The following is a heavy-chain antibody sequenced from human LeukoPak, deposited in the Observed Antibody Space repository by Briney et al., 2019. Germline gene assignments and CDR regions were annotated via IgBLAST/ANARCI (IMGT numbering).Heavy chain of an antibody. Sequence: GESLKISCMASGYSFTSYWIGWVRQMPGRGLEWMGIIYPGDSDTRYSPSFQGQVTISADKSISTAYLQWSSLKASDTAMYYCARSRVLDAFDIWGRRTMVTVSS. D-gene: IGHD6-13*01. V-gene: IGHV5-51*01. CDR3: ARSRVLDAFDI. CDR2: IYPGDSDT. J-gene: IGHJ3*02. CDR1: GYSFTSYW.